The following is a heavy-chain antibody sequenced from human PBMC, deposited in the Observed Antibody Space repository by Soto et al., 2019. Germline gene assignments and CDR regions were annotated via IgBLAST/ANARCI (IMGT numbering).Heavy chain of an antibody. Sequence: PSETLSLTCTVSGGSISSSGYYWGWIRQPPGKGLEWIGSIYYSGSTYYNPSLKSRVTISVDTSKNQFSLKLSSVTAADTAVYYCARLSKAPPPGYSSGWYGSGYYGMDVWGQGTTVTVSS. J-gene: IGHJ6*02. CDR1: GGSISSSGYY. CDR2: IYYSGST. CDR3: ARLSKAPPPGYSSGWYGSGYYGMDV. V-gene: IGHV4-39*01. D-gene: IGHD6-19*01.